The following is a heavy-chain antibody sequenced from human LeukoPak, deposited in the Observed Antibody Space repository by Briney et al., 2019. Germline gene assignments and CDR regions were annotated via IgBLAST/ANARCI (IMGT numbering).Heavy chain of an antibody. V-gene: IGHV3-23*01. Sequence: PGGSLRLSCAASGFTFSSYAMSWVRQAPGKGLEWVSAISGGGGSTYYADSVKGRFTIPRDNSKNTLYLQMNSLRAEDTAVYYCAKVGDGLIAPDYWGQGTLVTVSS. D-gene: IGHD3-16*01. CDR3: AKVGDGLIAPDY. CDR2: ISGGGGST. CDR1: GFTFSSYA. J-gene: IGHJ4*02.